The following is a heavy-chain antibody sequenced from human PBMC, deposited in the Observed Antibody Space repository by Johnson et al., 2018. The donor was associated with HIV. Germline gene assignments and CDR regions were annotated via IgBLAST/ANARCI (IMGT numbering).Heavy chain of an antibody. D-gene: IGHD2/OR15-2a*01. J-gene: IGHJ3*02. CDR3: VRGSSDNYLLDFDI. Sequence: VQLVESGGGLVQPGGSLRLSCAASGFTFSRYWMTWVRQAPGKGLEWVANIKQDGSEKYYVDSVTGRFTISRDDAKNSLYLQMNSLRAEDTAIYYCVRGSSDNYLLDFDIWGQGTMVTVSS. CDR1: GFTFSRYW. V-gene: IGHV3-7*01. CDR2: IKQDGSEK.